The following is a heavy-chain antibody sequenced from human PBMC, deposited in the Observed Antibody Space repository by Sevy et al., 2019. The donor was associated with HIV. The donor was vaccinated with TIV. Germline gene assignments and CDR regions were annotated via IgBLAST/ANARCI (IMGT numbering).Heavy chain of an antibody. J-gene: IGHJ4*02. Sequence: GGSLRLSCAASGFTFSSYGMHWVRQVPGKGLEWVAVISYDGSNKYYADSVKGRFTISRDNSKNTLYLQMSSLRAEDTAVYFCAKDLEEYSSSSDYCGQGTLVTVSS. CDR3: AKDLEEYSSSSDY. CDR2: ISYDGSNK. D-gene: IGHD6-6*01. V-gene: IGHV3-30*18. CDR1: GFTFSSYG.